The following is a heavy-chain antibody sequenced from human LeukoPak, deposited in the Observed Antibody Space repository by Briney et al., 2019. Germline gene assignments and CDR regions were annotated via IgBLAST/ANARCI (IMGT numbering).Heavy chain of an antibody. D-gene: IGHD6-19*01. J-gene: IGHJ4*02. CDR3: ARVQWLVPFDY. Sequence: SETLSLTCTVSGGSISSGGYYWSWIRQHPGKGLEWIGYIYYRGSTYYNPSLKSRVTISTATSKNQFSLKLSSVTAADTAVYYCARVQWLVPFDYWGQGTLVTVSS. V-gene: IGHV4-31*03. CDR2: IYYRGST. CDR1: GGSISSGGYY.